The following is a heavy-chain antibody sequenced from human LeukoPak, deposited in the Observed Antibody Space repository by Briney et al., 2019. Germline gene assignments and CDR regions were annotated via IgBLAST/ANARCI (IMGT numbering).Heavy chain of an antibody. D-gene: IGHD4-17*01. CDR1: GYTFTSYA. J-gene: IGHJ4*02. CDR2: INTNTGNP. CDR3: ARESPYGDYVTEFDY. V-gene: IGHV7-4-1*02. Sequence: ASVKVSFKSSGYTFTSYAMNWVRQAPGQGLEWMGWINTNTGNPTYAQGFTGRFVFSLDTSVSTAYLQISSIKAEDTAVYYCARESPYGDYVTEFDYWGQGTLVTVSS.